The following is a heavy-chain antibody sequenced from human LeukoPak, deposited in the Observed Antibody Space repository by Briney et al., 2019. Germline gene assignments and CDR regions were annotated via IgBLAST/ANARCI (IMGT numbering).Heavy chain of an antibody. CDR2: FDPEDGET. CDR1: GYTLTELS. J-gene: IGHJ4*02. CDR3: ARDKPYRRRKGYYFDY. V-gene: IGHV1-24*01. Sequence: ASVKVSCKVSGYTLTELSMHWVRQAPGKGLEWMGGFDPEDGETIYAQKFQGRVTMTEDTSTDTAYMELSSLRSEDTAVYYCARDKPYRRRKGYYFDYWGQGTLVTVSS.